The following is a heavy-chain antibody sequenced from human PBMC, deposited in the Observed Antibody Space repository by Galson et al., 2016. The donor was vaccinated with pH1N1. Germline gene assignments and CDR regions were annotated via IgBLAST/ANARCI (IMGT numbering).Heavy chain of an antibody. CDR1: GYTLSQIS. D-gene: IGHD3-10*01. V-gene: IGHV1-24*01. CDR2: FDPQDGET. Sequence: SVKVSCKVSGYTLSQISIHWVRQAPGKGLEWMGGFDPQDGETIYAQKFQGRVSMPEDTATDTAYMEMSSLRSDDTAVYYCATDLYFYGSLRKLYFDYWGQGTLVTVSS. CDR3: ATDLYFYGSLRKLYFDY. J-gene: IGHJ4*02.